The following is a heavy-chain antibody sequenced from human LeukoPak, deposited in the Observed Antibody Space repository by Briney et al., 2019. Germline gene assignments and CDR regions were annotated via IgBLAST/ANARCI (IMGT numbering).Heavy chain of an antibody. CDR3: ARVNGEWLRPYYFDY. V-gene: IGHV4-59*01. CDR2: MSNSGST. CDR1: GDSISSYF. J-gene: IGHJ4*02. D-gene: IGHD5-12*01. Sequence: SETLSLTCTVSGDSISSYFWTWIRQPPGKGLEWIGYMSNSGSTNYNPSLKSRVTISVDTSKNQFSLKLSSVTAADTAVYYCARVNGEWLRPYYFDYWGQGTLVTVSS.